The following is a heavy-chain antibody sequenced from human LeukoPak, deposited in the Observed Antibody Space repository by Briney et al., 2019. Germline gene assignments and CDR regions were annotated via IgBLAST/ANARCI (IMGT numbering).Heavy chain of an antibody. J-gene: IGHJ4*02. D-gene: IGHD3-9*01. CDR1: GFTFSSYA. Sequence: PGGSLRLSCAASGFTFSSYAMHWVRQAPGKGLEWVAVISYDGSNKYYADSVKGRFTISRDNSKNTLYLQMNSLRAEDTAVYYCAKEDYDILTGYYIVRFNERPLWGQGTLVTVSS. CDR3: AKEDYDILTGYYIVRFNERPL. CDR2: ISYDGSNK. V-gene: IGHV3-30-3*01.